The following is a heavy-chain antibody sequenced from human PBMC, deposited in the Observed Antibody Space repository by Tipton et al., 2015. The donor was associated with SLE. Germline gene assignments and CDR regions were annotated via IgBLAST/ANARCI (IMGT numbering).Heavy chain of an antibody. CDR1: GGTFSSYA. CDR3: ARDKCSGGSCYLSDRWFDP. CDR2: IIPIFGTA. V-gene: IGHV1-69*05. Sequence: QSGAEVKKPGSSVKVSCKASGGTFSSYAISWVRQAPGQGLEWMGGIIPIFGTANYAQKFQGRVTITTDESTSTAYMELSSLRSEDTAVYYCARDKCSGGSCYLSDRWFDPWGQGTLVTVSS. D-gene: IGHD2-15*01. J-gene: IGHJ5*02.